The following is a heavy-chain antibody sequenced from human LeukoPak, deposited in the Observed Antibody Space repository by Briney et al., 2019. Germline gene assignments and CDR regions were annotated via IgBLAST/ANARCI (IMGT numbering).Heavy chain of an antibody. CDR2: ISSSGSTI. D-gene: IGHD6-13*01. Sequence: PGGSLRLSCAASGFTFSSYEMNWVRQAPGKGLEWASYISSSGSTIYYADSVKGRFTISRDNAKNSLYLHMNSLRAEDTAVYYCASLGPEGGDYSGSWASDYWGQGTLVTVSS. CDR3: ASLGPEGGDYSGSWASDY. J-gene: IGHJ4*02. CDR1: GFTFSSYE. V-gene: IGHV3-48*03.